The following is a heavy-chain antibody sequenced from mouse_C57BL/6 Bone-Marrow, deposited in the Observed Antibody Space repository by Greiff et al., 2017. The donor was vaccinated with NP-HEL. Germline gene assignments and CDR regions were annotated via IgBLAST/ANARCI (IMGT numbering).Heavy chain of an antibody. J-gene: IGHJ4*01. V-gene: IGHV5-4*03. Sequence: EVKVEESGGGLVKPGGSLKLSCAASGFTFSSYAMSWVRQTPEKRLEWVATISDGGSYTYYPDNVKGRFTISRDNAKNNLYLQMSHLKSEDTAMYYCARIYYVYDYAMDYWGQGTSVTVSS. D-gene: IGHD2-2*01. CDR2: ISDGGSYT. CDR3: ARIYYVYDYAMDY. CDR1: GFTFSSYA.